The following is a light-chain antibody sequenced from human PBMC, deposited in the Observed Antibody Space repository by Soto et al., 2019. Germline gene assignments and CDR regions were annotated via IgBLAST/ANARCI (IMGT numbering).Light chain of an antibody. Sequence: EIVLTQSPGTLSLSPGERATLSCRASQSVSSSYLAWYQQKPGQAPRLLIYGASSRATGIPARFSGSGSGTDFTLTISRLEPEEFAVYYWQQYGSSTWTFGQGTKVEIK. V-gene: IGKV3-20*01. J-gene: IGKJ1*01. CDR2: GAS. CDR1: QSVSSSY. CDR3: QQYGSSTWT.